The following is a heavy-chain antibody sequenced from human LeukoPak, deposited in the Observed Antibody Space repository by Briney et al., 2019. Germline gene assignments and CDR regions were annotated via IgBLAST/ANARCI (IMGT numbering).Heavy chain of an antibody. D-gene: IGHD5-24*01. J-gene: IGHJ6*03. CDR3: ARLAQFYYYYMDV. Sequence: ASVKVSCKASGYTFTSYDINWVRQATGQGLEWMGWINPNSGGTNYAQKFQGRVTMTRDTSISTAYMELSRLRSDDTAVYYCARLAQFYYYYMDVWGKGTTVTVSS. CDR1: GYTFTSYD. V-gene: IGHV1-2*02. CDR2: INPNSGGT.